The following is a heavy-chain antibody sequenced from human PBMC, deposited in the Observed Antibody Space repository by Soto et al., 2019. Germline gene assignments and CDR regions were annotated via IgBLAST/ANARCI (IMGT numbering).Heavy chain of an antibody. CDR3: ARDVI. V-gene: IGHV3-7*05. J-gene: IGHJ1*01. CDR2: IKSDGSER. CDR1: GFTFSNFW. Sequence: EVQLVESGGGLVQPGGSLRLSCAASGFTFSNFWMSWVRQAPGKGLEWVASIKSDGSERNHVDAVRGRFSISRDNAMNALLLQMDSVGAEDAGVYYCARDVIWGQGSLVTVSS.